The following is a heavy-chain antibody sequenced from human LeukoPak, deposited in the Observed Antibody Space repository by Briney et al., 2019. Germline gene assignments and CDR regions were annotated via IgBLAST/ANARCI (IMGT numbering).Heavy chain of an antibody. J-gene: IGHJ5*02. CDR2: ISSSGSTI. CDR1: GFTFSDYY. Sequence: NPGGSLRLSCAASGFTFSDYYMSWIRQAPGKGLEWVSYISSSGSTIYYADSVKGRFTISRDNAKNSLYLQMNSLRAEDTAVYYCARRKRKGLGWFDPWGQGTLVTVSS. D-gene: IGHD1-14*01. V-gene: IGHV3-11*04. CDR3: ARRKRKGLGWFDP.